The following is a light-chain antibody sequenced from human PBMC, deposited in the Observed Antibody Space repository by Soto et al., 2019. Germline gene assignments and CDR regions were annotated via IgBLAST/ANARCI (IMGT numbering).Light chain of an antibody. CDR2: DVG. V-gene: IGLV2-11*01. J-gene: IGLJ2*01. Sequence: QSALTQPRSVSGSPGQSVTISCTGPSSDVGGYNYVSWYQQHPGKAPKLMIYDVGKRPSGVPDRFSGSKSGNTASLTISGLQAEDEADYYCCSYAGSYILIFGGGTQLTVL. CDR3: CSYAGSYILI. CDR1: SSDVGGYNY.